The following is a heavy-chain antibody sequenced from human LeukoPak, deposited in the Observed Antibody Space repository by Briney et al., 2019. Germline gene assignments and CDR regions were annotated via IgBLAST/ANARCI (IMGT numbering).Heavy chain of an antibody. CDR2: ISYDGSNK. D-gene: IGHD6-13*01. V-gene: IGHV3-30-3*01. CDR3: ARDGRVYSTLGWFDP. J-gene: IGHJ5*02. CDR1: GFTFSSYA. Sequence: AGRSLRLSCAASGFTFSSYAVHWVRQAPGKGLEWVAVISYDGSNKYYADSVKGRFTISRDNSKNTLYLQMNSLRAEDTAVYYCARDGRVYSTLGWFDPWGQGTLVTVSS.